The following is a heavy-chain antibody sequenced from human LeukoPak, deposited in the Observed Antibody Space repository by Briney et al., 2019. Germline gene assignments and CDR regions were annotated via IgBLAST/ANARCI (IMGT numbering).Heavy chain of an antibody. CDR3: AKDAWGSGSYLGAFDI. Sequence: PGGSLRLSCAASGFTFSDYYMSWIRQAPGKGLEWVSYISSSGSTIYYADSVKGRFTISRDNAKNSLYLQMNSLRAEDTAVFYCAKDAWGSGSYLGAFDIWGQGTTVIVSS. CDR1: GFTFSDYY. V-gene: IGHV3-11*04. D-gene: IGHD3-10*01. CDR2: ISSSGSTI. J-gene: IGHJ3*02.